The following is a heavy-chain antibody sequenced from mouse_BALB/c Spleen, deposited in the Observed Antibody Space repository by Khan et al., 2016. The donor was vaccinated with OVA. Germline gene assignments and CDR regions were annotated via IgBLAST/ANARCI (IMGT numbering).Heavy chain of an antibody. V-gene: IGHV3-2*02. J-gene: IGHJ4*01. D-gene: IGHD1-1*01. CDR2: ISYSGIT. CDR1: GYSITSGYA. CDR3: GRKNYYGYDMDY. Sequence: EVQLQESGPGLVKPSQSLSLTCTVTGYSITSGYAWNWIRQFPGNKLEWMGYISYSGITSYNPSLRSRISITRDTSKNPFFLQLNSVTTEDTATYYCGRKNYYGYDMDYWGQGTSVTVSS.